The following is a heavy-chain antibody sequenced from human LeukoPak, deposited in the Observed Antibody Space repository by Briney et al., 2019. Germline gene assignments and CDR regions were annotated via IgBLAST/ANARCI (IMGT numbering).Heavy chain of an antibody. CDR2: IDTSSNYI. J-gene: IGHJ4*02. Sequence: GGSLRLSCAASGFTFSSYNMNWVRQAPGKGLEWVSSIDTSSNYIHYVDSVKGRFTIFRDNAKNSLYLQMNSLRAEDTAVYYCARLAIAAAGAYFDYWGQGTLVTVSS. V-gene: IGHV3-21*01. CDR1: GFTFSSYN. CDR3: ARLAIAAAGAYFDY. D-gene: IGHD6-13*01.